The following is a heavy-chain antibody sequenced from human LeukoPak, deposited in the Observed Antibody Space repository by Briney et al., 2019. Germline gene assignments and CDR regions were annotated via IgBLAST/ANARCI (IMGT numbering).Heavy chain of an antibody. D-gene: IGHD2-15*01. CDR2: INPSGGST. CDR1: GYTFTSYY. CDR3: ARGEVVVAALTNWYFDL. Sequence: GASVKVSCKASGYTFTSYYMHWVRQAPGQGLEWMGIINPSGGSTSYAQKFQGRVTMTRDTSTSTVYMELSSLRSEDTAVYYCARGEVVVAALTNWYFDLWGRGTLVTVSS. J-gene: IGHJ2*01. V-gene: IGHV1-46*03.